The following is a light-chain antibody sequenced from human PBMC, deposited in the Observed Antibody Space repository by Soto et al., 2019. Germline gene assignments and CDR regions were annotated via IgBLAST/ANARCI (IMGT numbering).Light chain of an antibody. V-gene: IGKV1-33*01. CDR2: DAS. CDR1: QSISAW. J-gene: IGKJ5*01. CDR3: QQYDNLPLI. Sequence: IHMTQSPSTLSASVGDRVSINCRASQSISAWLAWYQQKPGKAPKLLIYDASSLETGVPSRFSGSGSGTDFTLTISSLQPEDFATYYCQQYDNLPLIFGQGTRLEIK.